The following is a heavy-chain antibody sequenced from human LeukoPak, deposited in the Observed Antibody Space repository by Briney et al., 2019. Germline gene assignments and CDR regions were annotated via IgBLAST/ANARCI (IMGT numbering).Heavy chain of an antibody. V-gene: IGHV3-33*08. CDR2: IWYDGSNK. D-gene: IGHD3-10*01. CDR3: ARVYGSGSYHAFDI. CDR1: GFTFSDYS. J-gene: IGHJ3*02. Sequence: GGSLRLSCAASGFTFSDYSMNWVRQAPGKGLEWVAVIWYDGSNKYYADSVKGRFTISRDNSKNTLYLQMNSLRAEDTAVYYCARVYGSGSYHAFDIWGQGTMVTVSS.